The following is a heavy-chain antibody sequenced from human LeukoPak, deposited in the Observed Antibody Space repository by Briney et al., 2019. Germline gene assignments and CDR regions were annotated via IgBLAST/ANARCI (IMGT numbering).Heavy chain of an antibody. D-gene: IGHD3-3*01. CDR1: GFTFSSYA. J-gene: IGHJ4*02. CDR3: AKEGETTSILRFLEWLGKYFDY. CDR2: ISGSGGST. V-gene: IGHV3-23*01. Sequence: GGSLRLSWAASGFTFSSYAMSWVRQAPGKGLEWVSAISGSGGSTYYADSVKGRFTISRDNSKNTLYLQMNSLRAEDTAVYYCAKEGETTSILRFLEWLGKYFDYWGQGTLVTVSS.